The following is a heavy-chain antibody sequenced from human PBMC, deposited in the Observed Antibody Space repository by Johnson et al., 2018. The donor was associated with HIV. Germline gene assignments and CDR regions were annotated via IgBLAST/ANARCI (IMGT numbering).Heavy chain of an antibody. D-gene: IGHD6-6*01. Sequence: VQLVESGGGVARPGGPLRVSCVASGFNFGDYGMSWVRQAPGKGLEWVSGISWNGGTTGYADSVRGRFTISRDNAKNSLYLQMNSLRAEDTAVYYCARAGSSSSGPRAFDIWGQGTMVTVSS. CDR1: GFNFGDYG. CDR2: ISWNGGTT. J-gene: IGHJ3*02. V-gene: IGHV3-20*04. CDR3: ARAGSSSSGPRAFDI.